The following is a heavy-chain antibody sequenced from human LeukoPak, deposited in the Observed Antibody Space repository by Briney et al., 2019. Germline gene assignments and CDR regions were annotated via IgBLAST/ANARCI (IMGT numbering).Heavy chain of an antibody. V-gene: IGHV3-48*02. CDR3: AREPPYGDYALDY. CDR2: INTRSSII. J-gene: IGHJ4*02. D-gene: IGHD4-17*01. Sequence: GGSLRLSCAASGFTFSSYSMNWVRQAPGKGLEWVSYINTRSSIIRYADSVKGRFSIYRDIAKNSLYLQMNSLRDVDTAVYYCAREPPYGDYALDYWGEGTQVTVSS. CDR1: GFTFSSYS.